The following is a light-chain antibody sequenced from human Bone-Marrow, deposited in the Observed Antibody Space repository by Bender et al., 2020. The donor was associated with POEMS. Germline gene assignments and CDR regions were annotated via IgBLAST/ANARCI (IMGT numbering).Light chain of an antibody. CDR3: CAYAGDYIWI. CDR2: DVT. V-gene: IGLV2-11*01. CDR1: STNVGRYNY. Sequence: QSALTQPRSVSGSPGQSVTISCSGSSTNVGRYNYISWYRQHPGEPPKLIIYDVTQRPSGVPDRFSASKYGNTASLTISGLQTEDEAGYYCCAYAGDYIWIFGGGTTLTVL. J-gene: IGLJ2*01.